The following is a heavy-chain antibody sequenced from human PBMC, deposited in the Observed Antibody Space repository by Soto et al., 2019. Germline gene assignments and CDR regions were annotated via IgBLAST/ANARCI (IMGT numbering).Heavy chain of an antibody. D-gene: IGHD1-7*01. Sequence: PGGSLRLSCAASGFTFSSYEMNWVRQAPGKGLEWVSSISGGGYTIYYADSVKVRFTISRDNARNSLYLQMNSLRAEDTAVYYCARDRSTELNYFHXWGQGTLVTVSX. V-gene: IGHV3-48*03. J-gene: IGHJ4*02. CDR3: ARDRSTELNYFHX. CDR1: GFTFSSYE. CDR2: ISGGGYTI.